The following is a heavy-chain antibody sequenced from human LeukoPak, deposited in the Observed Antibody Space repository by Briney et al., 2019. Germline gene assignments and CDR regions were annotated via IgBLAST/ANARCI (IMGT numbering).Heavy chain of an antibody. Sequence: TLSLTCTVSGGSVSSGAYYWSWTRQHPGQGLEWIGYISYSGNTYYNPSLRSRASISADTPKSQFSLKLSSTTAADTAVYYCARATVATPSEFDYWGQGTLVTVSS. J-gene: IGHJ4*02. CDR1: GGSVSSGAYY. V-gene: IGHV4-31*03. CDR3: ARATVATPSEFDY. CDR2: ISYSGNT. D-gene: IGHD4-17*01.